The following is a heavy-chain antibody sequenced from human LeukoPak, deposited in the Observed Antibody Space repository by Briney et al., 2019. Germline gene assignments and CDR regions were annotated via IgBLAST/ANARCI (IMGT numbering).Heavy chain of an antibody. CDR2: INPNSGGT. D-gene: IGHD4-17*01. CDR1: GYTFTGYY. Sequence: ASVKVSCKASGYTFTGYYMHWVRQAPGQGLEWMGWINPNSGGTNYAQKFQGWVTMTRDTSISTAYMELSRLRSDDTAVYYCARGDDGDYGYYYYGMDDWGQGTTVTVSS. CDR3: ARGDDGDYGYYYYGMDD. V-gene: IGHV1-2*04. J-gene: IGHJ6*02.